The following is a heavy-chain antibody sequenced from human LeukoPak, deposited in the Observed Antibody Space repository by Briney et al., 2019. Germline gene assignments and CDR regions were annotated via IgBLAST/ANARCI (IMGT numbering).Heavy chain of an antibody. D-gene: IGHD6-6*01. CDR2: ISYDGSNK. CDR1: GFTFSSYA. J-gene: IGHJ4*02. CDR3: ARDQGTSYLSSFDY. Sequence: GGSLRLSCAASGFTFSSYAMHWVRQAPGKGLEWVAVISYDGSNKYYADSVKGRFTISRDNSKNTLYLQMNSLRLEDTAVYYCARDQGTSYLSSFDYWGQGTLVTVSS. V-gene: IGHV3-30*04.